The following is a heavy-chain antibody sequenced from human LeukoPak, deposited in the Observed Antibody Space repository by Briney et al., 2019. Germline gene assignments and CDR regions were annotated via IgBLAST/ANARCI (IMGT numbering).Heavy chain of an antibody. V-gene: IGHV3-23*01. D-gene: IGHD3-22*01. CDR2: ITGVGGNT. CDR1: EFTFGSYA. J-gene: IGHJ4*02. CDR3: ARDTDSGGYYQDY. Sequence: GGSLRLSCATSEFTFGSYAMTWVRQAPGKGLEWVSGITGVGGNTYYADSVKGRFTISRDNSKNTLYLQMNSLTAEDTALYYCARDTDSGGYYQDYWGQGTLVTVSS.